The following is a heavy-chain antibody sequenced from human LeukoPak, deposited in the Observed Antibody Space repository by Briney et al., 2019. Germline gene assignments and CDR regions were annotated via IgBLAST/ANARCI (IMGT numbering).Heavy chain of an antibody. D-gene: IGHD3-10*01. CDR1: GYTFTSYG. CDR3: ARDRRGGSGSYRRFDY. J-gene: IGHJ4*02. Sequence: ASVKVSCKASGYTFTSYGISWVRQAPGQGLEWMGWISAYNGNTNYAQKLQGRVTMATDTSTSTAYMELRSLRSDDTAVYYCARDRRGGSGSYRRFDYWGQGTLVTVSS. V-gene: IGHV1-18*01. CDR2: ISAYNGNT.